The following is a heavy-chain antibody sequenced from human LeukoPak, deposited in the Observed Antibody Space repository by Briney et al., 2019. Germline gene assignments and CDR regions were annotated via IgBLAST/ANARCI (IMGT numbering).Heavy chain of an antibody. Sequence: GRSLRLSCAASGFTFDDYAMHWVRQAPGKGLEWISGISWNSGSIGYADSVKGRFTISRDNAKNSLYLQMNSLRAEDTALYCCAKDRTRGSSNFDYWGQGTLVTVSS. CDR3: AKDRTRGSSNFDY. J-gene: IGHJ4*02. CDR1: GFTFDDYA. D-gene: IGHD6-19*01. V-gene: IGHV3-9*01. CDR2: ISWNSGSI.